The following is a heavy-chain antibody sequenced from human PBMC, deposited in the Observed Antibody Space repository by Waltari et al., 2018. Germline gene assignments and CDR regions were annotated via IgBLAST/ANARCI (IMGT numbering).Heavy chain of an antibody. J-gene: IGHJ4*02. D-gene: IGHD6-13*01. CDR3: AKSQGYSSSRFDY. Sequence: EVQLLESGGGLVQPGGSLRLSCAASGFTFSSYAMSWVRQAPGKGLEWVSAISGSGGSTYYADSVKGRFTISRDNSNNTLSLQMNSLRAEDTAVYYCAKSQGYSSSRFDYWGQGTLVTVSS. CDR2: ISGSGGST. CDR1: GFTFSSYA. V-gene: IGHV3-23*01.